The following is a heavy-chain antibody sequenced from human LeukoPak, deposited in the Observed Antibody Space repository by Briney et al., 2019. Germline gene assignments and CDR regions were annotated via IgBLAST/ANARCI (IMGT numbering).Heavy chain of an antibody. CDR3: ARPRGYSYGTYFDY. V-gene: IGHV5-51*01. D-gene: IGHD5-18*01. CDR2: IYPSDSDI. J-gene: IGHJ4*02. CDR1: GYSFTSYW. Sequence: GESLKISCKGSGYSFTSYWIGWLRQMPGKGLEWMGIIYPSDSDIRYSLSFQGQVTISADKSISTAYLQWSSLKASDTAMYYCARPRGYSYGTYFDYWGQGTLVTVSS.